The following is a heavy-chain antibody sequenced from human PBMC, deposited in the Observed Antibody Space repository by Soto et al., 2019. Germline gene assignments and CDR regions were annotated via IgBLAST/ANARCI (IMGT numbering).Heavy chain of an antibody. CDR2: IGSRTSDI. Sequence: GGSLRLSCAASGFTLSRHTMNWVRRAPGKGLEWVSFIGSRTSDIYYTDSVKGRFTISRDNAKNSLYLDLTRLRTEDTAVYFCVRDYYDTSGYPNTFDMWGQGTMVTVSS. CDR1: GFTLSRHT. J-gene: IGHJ3*02. V-gene: IGHV3-21*01. CDR3: VRDYYDTSGYPNTFDM. D-gene: IGHD3-22*01.